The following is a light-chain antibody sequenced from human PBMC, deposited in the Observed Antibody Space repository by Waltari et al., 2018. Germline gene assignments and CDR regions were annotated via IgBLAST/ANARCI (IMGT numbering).Light chain of an antibody. CDR3: SSYTSNNAV. CDR2: DVS. Sequence: QSALTQPASVAGSPGQSITVPCTGISNAVGIHNFVSWYQHHPGKAPKVVIYDVSYRPSGVSDRFSGSKSGNTASLTISGLQAEDEADYYCSSYTSNNAVFGGGTKLTVL. CDR1: SNAVGIHNF. V-gene: IGLV2-14*03. J-gene: IGLJ3*02.